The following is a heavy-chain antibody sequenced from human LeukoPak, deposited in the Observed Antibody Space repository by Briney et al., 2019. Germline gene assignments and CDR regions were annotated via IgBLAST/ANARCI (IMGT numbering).Heavy chain of an antibody. CDR1: GGSFSGYY. D-gene: IGHD3-16*01. J-gene: IGHJ6*03. Sequence: TSETLSLTCAVYGGSFSGYYWSWIRQPPGKGLEWIGEINHSGSTNYNPSLKSRVTISVDTSKNQFSLKLNSVTAADTAMYYCARVKDPGGYYYYYYMDVWGKGTTVTVSS. CDR3: ARVKDPGGYYYYYYMDV. V-gene: IGHV4-34*01. CDR2: INHSGST.